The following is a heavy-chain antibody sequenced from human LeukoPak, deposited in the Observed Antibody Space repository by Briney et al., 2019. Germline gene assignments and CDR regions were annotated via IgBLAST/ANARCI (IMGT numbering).Heavy chain of an antibody. CDR2: KKKDGSEK. J-gene: IGHJ4*02. V-gene: IGHV3-7*01. Sequence: GGSLRLSCAASGFTFSSYWMSWFGQAQGKGLDWVANKKKDGSEKYYVDSVKGRFTISRDNAKNSLYLQMNSLRAEDTAVYYCASFGTIGYCSGGSCLTTTSFDYWGQGTLVTVSS. CDR3: ASFGTIGYCSGGSCLTTTSFDY. CDR1: GFTFSSYW. D-gene: IGHD2-15*01.